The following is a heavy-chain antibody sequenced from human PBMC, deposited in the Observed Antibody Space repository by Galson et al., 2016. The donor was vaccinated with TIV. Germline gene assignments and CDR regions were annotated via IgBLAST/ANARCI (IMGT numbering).Heavy chain of an antibody. CDR3: ARDPDGFYSGDEWDYYYGIDA. CDR1: GFTVSNNY. Sequence: SLRLSCAVSGFTVSNNYINWVRQAPGKGLEWVSVIYSDGSTYYADSVKGRFVISRDNSKNTPYLQMNSLRAEDTAVYYCARDPDGFYSGDEWDYYYGIDAWGQGTTVTVSS. J-gene: IGHJ6*02. CDR2: IYSDGST. D-gene: IGHD5-12*01. V-gene: IGHV3-66*01.